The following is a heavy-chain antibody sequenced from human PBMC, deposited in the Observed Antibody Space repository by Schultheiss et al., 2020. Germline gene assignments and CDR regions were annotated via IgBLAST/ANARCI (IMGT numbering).Heavy chain of an antibody. Sequence: GGSLRVSCAASGFTFSSYLMSWVRQAPGKGLEWVANIKGDGSEIYYVDSVRGRFTISRDNAKNSLYLQMNSLRAEDTALYYCVSFYGYGDSNYWGQGTLVTVSS. J-gene: IGHJ4*02. V-gene: IGHV3-7*01. CDR3: VSFYGYGDSNY. CDR2: IKGDGSEI. D-gene: IGHD4-17*01. CDR1: GFTFSSYL.